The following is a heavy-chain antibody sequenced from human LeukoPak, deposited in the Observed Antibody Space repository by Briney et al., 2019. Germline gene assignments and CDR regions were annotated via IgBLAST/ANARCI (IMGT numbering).Heavy chain of an antibody. V-gene: IGHV4-34*01. CDR3: ARRGPPRTMLRGVKSGWFDP. CDR1: GGSFSGYY. J-gene: IGHJ5*02. D-gene: IGHD3-10*01. Sequence: SETLSLTCAVYGGSFSGYYWSWIRQPPGKGLKWIGEINHSGSTNYNPSLKSRVTISVDTSKNQFSLKLSSVTAADTAVYYCARRGPPRTMLRGVKSGWFDPWGQGTLVTVSS. CDR2: INHSGST.